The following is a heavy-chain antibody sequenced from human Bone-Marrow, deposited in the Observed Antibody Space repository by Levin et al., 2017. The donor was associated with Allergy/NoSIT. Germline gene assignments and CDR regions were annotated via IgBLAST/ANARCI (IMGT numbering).Heavy chain of an antibody. D-gene: IGHD6-19*01. J-gene: IGHJ4*02. Sequence: PEASVKVSCKASGYTFTGYYMHWVRQAPGQGLEWMGWINPNSGGTNYAQKFQGRVTMTRDTSISTAYMELSRLRSDDTAVYYCARDLMAGTAEYYFDYWGQGTLVTVSS. CDR2: INPNSGGT. CDR1: GYTFTGYY. V-gene: IGHV1-2*02. CDR3: ARDLMAGTAEYYFDY.